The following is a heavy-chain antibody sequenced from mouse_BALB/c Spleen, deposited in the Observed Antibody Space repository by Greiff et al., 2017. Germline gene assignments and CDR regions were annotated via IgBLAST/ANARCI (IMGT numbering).Heavy chain of an antibody. Sequence: DVKLQESGPGLVKPSQSLSLTCTVTGYSITSDYAWNWIRQFPGNKLEWMGYISYSGSTSYNPSLKSRISITRDTSKNQFFLQLNSVTTEDTATYYCARDYDYDAWFACWGQGTLVTVSA. V-gene: IGHV3-2*02. D-gene: IGHD2-4*01. CDR1: GYSITSDYA. J-gene: IGHJ3*01. CDR2: ISYSGST. CDR3: ARDYDYDAWFAC.